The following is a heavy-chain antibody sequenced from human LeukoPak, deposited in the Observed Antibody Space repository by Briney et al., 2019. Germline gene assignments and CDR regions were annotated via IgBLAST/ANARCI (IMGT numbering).Heavy chain of an antibody. J-gene: IGHJ4*02. Sequence: KSGGSLRLSCAASGFTFSSYAMHWVRQAPGKGLEWVAVISYDGSNKYYADSVKGRFTISRDNSKNTLYLQMNSLRAEDTAVYYCARGRRYGYDTQDLYYFDYWGQGTLVTVSS. CDR1: GFTFSSYA. D-gene: IGHD5-18*01. CDR3: ARGRRYGYDTQDLYYFDY. V-gene: IGHV3-30-3*01. CDR2: ISYDGSNK.